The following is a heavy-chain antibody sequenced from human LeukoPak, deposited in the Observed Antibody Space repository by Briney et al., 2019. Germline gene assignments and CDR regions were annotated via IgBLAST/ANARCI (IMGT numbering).Heavy chain of an antibody. Sequence: GGSPRLSCAASGFTFSSYSMNWVRQAPGKGLEWASYISSSSSSTIYYADSVKGRFTISRDNGKNSLYLQMNSLRAEDTAVYYCARWDTSGWYYFDYWGQGTLVTVSS. CDR3: ARWDTSGWYYFDY. D-gene: IGHD6-19*01. V-gene: IGHV3-48*01. CDR2: ISSSSSSTI. CDR1: GFTFSSYS. J-gene: IGHJ4*02.